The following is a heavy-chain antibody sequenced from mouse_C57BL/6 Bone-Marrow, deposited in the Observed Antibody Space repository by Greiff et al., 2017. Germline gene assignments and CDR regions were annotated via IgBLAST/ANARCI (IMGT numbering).Heavy chain of an antibody. J-gene: IGHJ4*01. V-gene: IGHV2-5*01. D-gene: IGHD2-3*01. Sequence: VKLMESGPGLVQPSQSLSITCTVSGFSFTSYGVHWVRQSPGKGLEWLGVIWRGGSTDNNAAYMSRLSTFTEYSNSQVFFKMNSLQAGDTAIYYCANWDGYYGFLYCYDMDYWGQGTSVTVSS. CDR3: ANWDGYYGFLYCYDMDY. CDR2: IWRGGST. CDR1: GFSFTSYG.